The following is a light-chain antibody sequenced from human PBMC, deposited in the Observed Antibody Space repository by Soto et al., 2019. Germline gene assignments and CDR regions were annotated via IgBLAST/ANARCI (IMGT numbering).Light chain of an antibody. J-gene: IGKJ4*01. CDR3: QHYGSPLT. CDR1: QSVRSSY. CDR2: GAS. Sequence: EIVLTQSPGTLSLSPGGRATLSCRASQSVRSSYLAWYQQRPGQAPRLLIFGASFRATGIPDRFSGSGSGTDFTLTISRLEPEDFAVYYCQHYGSPLTFGEGPRWRSN. V-gene: IGKV3-20*01.